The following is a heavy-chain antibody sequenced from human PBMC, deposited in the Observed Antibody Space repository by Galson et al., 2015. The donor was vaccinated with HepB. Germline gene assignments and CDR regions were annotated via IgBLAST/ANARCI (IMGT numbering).Heavy chain of an antibody. J-gene: IGHJ6*02. D-gene: IGHD1-26*01. Sequence: ETLSLTCAVSGGSISSTKWWSWVRQSPGKGLEWIGEIDQSGITNYNPSLKSRVTILVDKSKNQFSLRLRSLTAADTAVSYCAGEPRGRVGFNYFYYGMDVWGQGTTVTVSS. CDR2: IDQSGIT. V-gene: IGHV4-4*02. CDR3: AGEPRGRVGFNYFYYGMDV. CDR1: GGSISSTKW.